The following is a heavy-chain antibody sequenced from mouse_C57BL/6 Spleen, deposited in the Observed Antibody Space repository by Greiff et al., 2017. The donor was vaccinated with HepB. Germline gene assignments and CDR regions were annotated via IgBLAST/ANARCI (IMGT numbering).Heavy chain of an antibody. D-gene: IGHD1-1*01. CDR3: ARSYYGSSPWYFEV. Sequence: QVQLQQPGAELVKPGASVKLSCKASGYTFTSYWMHWVKQRPGQGLEWIGMIHPNSGSTNYNEKFKSKATLTVDKSSSTAYMQLSSLTSEDSAVYYCARSYYGSSPWYFEVWGTGTTVTVSS. J-gene: IGHJ1*03. V-gene: IGHV1-64*01. CDR1: GYTFTSYW. CDR2: IHPNSGST.